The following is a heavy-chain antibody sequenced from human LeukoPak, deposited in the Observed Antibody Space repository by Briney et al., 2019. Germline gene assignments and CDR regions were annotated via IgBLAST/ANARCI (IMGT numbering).Heavy chain of an antibody. J-gene: IGHJ4*02. CDR3: AIMHGYYDGSGYWVQ. D-gene: IGHD3-22*01. CDR1: GFTVGSYA. Sequence: GGSLRLSCAASGFTVGSYAMSWVRQAPGKGLEWVSVISPSGGRTSNAASVEGRFTISRDNPRNTLYLQMNSLRDEDTAVYYCAIMHGYYDGSGYWVQWGQGTLVTVSS. V-gene: IGHV3-23*01. CDR2: ISPSGGRT.